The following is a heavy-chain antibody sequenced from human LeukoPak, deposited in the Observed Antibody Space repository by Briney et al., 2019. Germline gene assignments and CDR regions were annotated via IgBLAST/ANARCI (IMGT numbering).Heavy chain of an antibody. D-gene: IGHD6-6*01. CDR2: ISYDGSNK. CDR1: GFTFSSYG. CDR3: AKGRRVGSLIAAD. V-gene: IGHV3-30*18. Sequence: GRSLRLSCAASGFTFSSYGMHWVRQAPGKGLEWVAVISYDGSNKYYADSVKGRFTISRDNSKSTLYLQMNSLRAEDTAVYYCAKGRRVGSLIAADWGQGTLVTVSS. J-gene: IGHJ4*02.